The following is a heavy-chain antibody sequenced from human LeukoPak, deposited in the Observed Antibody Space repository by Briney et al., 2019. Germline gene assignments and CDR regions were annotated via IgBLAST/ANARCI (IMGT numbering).Heavy chain of an antibody. J-gene: IGHJ4*02. V-gene: IGHV1-18*01. D-gene: IGHD3-3*01. CDR3: ARGNPFGVVIVHFDY. CDR2: ISGYNGNT. Sequence: GASVKVSCKASGYTFTNYGISWVRQAPGQGLEWTGWISGYNGNTNYAQKLQGRVTMTTDTSTSTAYMELRSLRSDDTAVYYCARGNPFGVVIVHFDYWGQGALVTVSS. CDR1: GYTFTNYG.